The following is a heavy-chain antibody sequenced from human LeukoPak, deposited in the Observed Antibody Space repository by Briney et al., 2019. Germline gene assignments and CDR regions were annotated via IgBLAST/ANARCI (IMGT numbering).Heavy chain of an antibody. J-gene: IGHJ6*02. D-gene: IGHD2-2*01. CDR1: GFTFSNAW. CDR3: TTVPRYCSSTSCTYGMDV. V-gene: IGHV3-15*01. Sequence: GGSLRLSCAASGFTFSNAWMSWVRQAPGKGLEWVGRIKSKTDGGTTDYAAPVKGRFTISRDDSKNTLYLQMNSLKTEDTAVYYCTTVPRYCSSTSCTYGMDVWGQGTTVTVSS. CDR2: IKSKTDGGTT.